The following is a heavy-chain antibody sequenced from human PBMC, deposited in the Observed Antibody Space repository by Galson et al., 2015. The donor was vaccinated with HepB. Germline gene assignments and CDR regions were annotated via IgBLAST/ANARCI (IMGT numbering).Heavy chain of an antibody. CDR2: ITSNGGRT. V-gene: IGHV3-23*01. D-gene: IGHD2-8*01. Sequence: LRLSCAASGFSFTRYAMTWVRQAPGKGLEWISSITSNGGRTLYTNSVKGRFTISRDNSRNTVVLQLSSLRPEDTAVYYCAKDGIMVSNNPYQLHFWGQGTLVSVSS. CDR3: AKDGIMVSNNPYQLHF. J-gene: IGHJ4*02. CDR1: GFSFTRYA.